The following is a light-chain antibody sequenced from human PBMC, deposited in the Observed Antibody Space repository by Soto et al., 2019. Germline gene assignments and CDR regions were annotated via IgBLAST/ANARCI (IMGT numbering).Light chain of an antibody. Sequence: QSVLTQPASVSGAPGQRVTISCTGTSSNIGACYDVPWYQQLPRKAPILLIYDNTNRPSGVSDRFSGSQSGTSASLSITGLQAEDEADYYCQSYASSLSGSVFGSGTKLTVL. CDR2: DNT. V-gene: IGLV1-40*01. CDR1: SSNIGACYD. CDR3: QSYASSLSGSV. J-gene: IGLJ1*01.